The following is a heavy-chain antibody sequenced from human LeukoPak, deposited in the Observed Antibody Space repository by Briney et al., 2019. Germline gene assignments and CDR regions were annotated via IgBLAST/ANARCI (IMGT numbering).Heavy chain of an antibody. J-gene: IGHJ4*01. CDR1: GFTFSDYS. D-gene: IGHD2-15*01. V-gene: IGHV3-21*01. Sequence: GGSLGLSCAASGFTFSDYSFNWVRQAPGKGLEWVSSISSSSSYKYYADSLKGRFTISRDNAKNSLYLQVNSLRAEDTAVYYCARINDIDNSYHLDFWGHGTLVTVSS. CDR3: ARINDIDNSYHLDF. CDR2: ISSSSSYK.